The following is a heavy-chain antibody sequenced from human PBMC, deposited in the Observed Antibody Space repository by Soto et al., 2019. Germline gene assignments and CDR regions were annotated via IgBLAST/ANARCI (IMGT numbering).Heavy chain of an antibody. V-gene: IGHV3-30*18. Sequence: QVQLVESGGGVVQPGRSLRLSCAASGFTFSDYGMHWVRQAPGKGLEWVAVISYDGSNKYYADSVKGRFTISRDNSKNTLYLQMNSLRAEDTAVYYCGKKPMSSSSSQLDYWGQGTLVTVSS. CDR1: GFTFSDYG. D-gene: IGHD6-6*01. CDR2: ISYDGSNK. CDR3: GKKPMSSSSSQLDY. J-gene: IGHJ4*02.